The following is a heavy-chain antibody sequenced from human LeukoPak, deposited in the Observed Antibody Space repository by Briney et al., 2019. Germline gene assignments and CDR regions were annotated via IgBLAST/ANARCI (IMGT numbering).Heavy chain of an antibody. CDR1: GFTFSSYW. D-gene: IGHD4-17*01. CDR2: IKSDGST. V-gene: IGHV3-74*01. CDR3: AKGGDYAYYMDV. J-gene: IGHJ6*03. Sequence: GGSLRLSCAASGFTFSSYWMHWVRQTPGKGLMWVARIKSDGSTIYADSVQGRFTISRDNSKNTLYLQMNNLRAEDTAVYYCAKGGDYAYYMDVWGKGTTVTVSS.